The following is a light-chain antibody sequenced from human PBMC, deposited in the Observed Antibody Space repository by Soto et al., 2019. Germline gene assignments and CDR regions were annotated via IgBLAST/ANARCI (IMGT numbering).Light chain of an antibody. Sequence: QSVLTQPPSVSGAPGQRVTISCSGTSSSIGAGYEVHWYHKIPGTAPKLVVSGNGNRPSGVPDRLSASKSGTSASLAITGRQAEEEGHYYCQSYDKRMTAYVFGTGTQLTVL. CDR2: GNG. CDR3: QSYDKRMTAYV. V-gene: IGLV1-40*01. J-gene: IGLJ1*01. CDR1: SSSIGAGYE.